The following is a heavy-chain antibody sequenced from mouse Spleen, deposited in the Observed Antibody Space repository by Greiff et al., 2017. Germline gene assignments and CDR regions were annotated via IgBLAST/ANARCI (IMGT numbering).Heavy chain of an antibody. Sequence: EVQRVESGGGLVQPGGSLKLSCAASGFTFSDYYMYWVRQTPEKRLEWVAYISNGGGSTYYPDTVKGRFTISRDNAKNTLYLQMSRLKSEDTAMYYCARQGHYYGSSYGGYFDYWGQGTTLTVSS. CDR2: ISNGGGST. D-gene: IGHD1-1*01. CDR1: GFTFSDYY. V-gene: IGHV5-12*01. J-gene: IGHJ2*01. CDR3: ARQGHYYGSSYGGYFDY.